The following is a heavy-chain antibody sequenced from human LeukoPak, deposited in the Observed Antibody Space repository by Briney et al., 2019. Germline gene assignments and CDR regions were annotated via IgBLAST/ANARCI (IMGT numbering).Heavy chain of an antibody. Sequence: GGSLRLSCAASGFTFSSYAMSWVRQAPGKGLEWVSAISGSGGDTYYADSVKGRFTISRDNSKNTLYLQMNSLRAEDTAVYYCTSPGSSGWSGYWGQGTLVTVSS. CDR2: ISGSGGDT. CDR1: GFTFSSYA. D-gene: IGHD6-19*01. J-gene: IGHJ4*02. V-gene: IGHV3-23*01. CDR3: TSPGSSGWSGY.